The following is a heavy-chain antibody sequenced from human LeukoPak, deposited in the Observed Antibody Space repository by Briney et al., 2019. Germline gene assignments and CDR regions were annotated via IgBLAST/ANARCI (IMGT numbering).Heavy chain of an antibody. J-gene: IGHJ4*02. V-gene: IGHV3-23*01. D-gene: IGHD3-9*01. Sequence: GGSLRLSCAASGFTFNNYAMSWVRQAPGKGLEWVSAIAGSGGTTFYADSVKGRFTISRENSKNTLYLQMNSLRAEDTAVYYCAKWGDYDILTGYYDSDYWGQGTPVTVSS. CDR1: GFTFNNYA. CDR2: IAGSGGTT. CDR3: AKWGDYDILTGYYDSDY.